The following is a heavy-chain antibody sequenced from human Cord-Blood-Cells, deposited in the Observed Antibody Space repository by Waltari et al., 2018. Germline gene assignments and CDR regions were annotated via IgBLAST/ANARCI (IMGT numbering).Heavy chain of an antibody. D-gene: IGHD4-17*01. CDR1: GFTFSSSG. Sequence: QVQLVESGGGVVQPGRSLRLSCAASGFTFSSSGVHWVRPAPGKGLEWVSVIWYDGSNKYYADSVKGRFTISRDNSKNTLYLQMNSLRAEDTAVYYCARERRGEGSSAFDIWGQGTMVTVSS. CDR2: IWYDGSNK. CDR3: ARERRGEGSSAFDI. V-gene: IGHV3-33*01. J-gene: IGHJ3*02.